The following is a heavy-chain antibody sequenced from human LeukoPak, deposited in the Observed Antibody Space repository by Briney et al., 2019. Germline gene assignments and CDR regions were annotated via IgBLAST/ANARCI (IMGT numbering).Heavy chain of an antibody. CDR1: GGTFINYA. CDR3: ARSGYYYDSSGYSLAGDYYYYGMDV. J-gene: IGHJ6*02. CDR2: MIPTLGTR. Sequence: GASVKVSCKASGGTFINYAIIWVRQAPGQGLEWMGGMIPTLGTRNYAQNFQGRATMTTDESTSTAYMELRSLRSDDTAVYYCARSGYYYDSSGYSLAGDYYYYGMDVWGQGTTVTVSS. V-gene: IGHV1-69*05. D-gene: IGHD3-22*01.